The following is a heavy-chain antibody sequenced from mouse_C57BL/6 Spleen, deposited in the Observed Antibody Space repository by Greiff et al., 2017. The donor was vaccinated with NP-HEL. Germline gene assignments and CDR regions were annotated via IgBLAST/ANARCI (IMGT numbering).Heavy chain of an antibody. CDR3: AKETFDY. CDR1: GFTFSDYG. J-gene: IGHJ2*01. Sequence: EVKLMESGGGLVKPGGSLKLSCAASGFTFSDYGMHWVRQAPEKGLEWVAYISSGSSTIYYADTVKGRFTISRDNAKNTLFLQMTSLRSEDTAMYYCAKETFDYWGQGTTLTVSS. V-gene: IGHV5-17*01. CDR2: ISSGSSTI.